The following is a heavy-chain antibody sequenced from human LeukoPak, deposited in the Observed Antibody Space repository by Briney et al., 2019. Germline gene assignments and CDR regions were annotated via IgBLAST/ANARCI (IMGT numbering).Heavy chain of an antibody. V-gene: IGHV3-7*01. Sequence: GGSLRLFCAASGFTYSTYWMSWVRQAPGKGLEWVANINQDGSEKYYVDSVRGRFTISRDNAKNSLYLQMNSLRGEDTAVYYCARNAPFVYWAQGTLLTVFS. CDR2: INQDGSEK. CDR3: ARNAPFVY. CDR1: GFTYSTYW. J-gene: IGHJ4*02.